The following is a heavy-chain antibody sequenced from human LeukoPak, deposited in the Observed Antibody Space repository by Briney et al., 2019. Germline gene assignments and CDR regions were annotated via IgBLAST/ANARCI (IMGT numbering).Heavy chain of an antibody. V-gene: IGHV1-2*02. CDR3: ARVASTTRRHDAFDI. J-gene: IGHJ3*02. CDR1: GYTFTGYY. Sequence: GASVKVSCKASGYTFTGYYLHWVRQAPGQGLEWMGWINPHSGGTNYAQKFQGRVTMTRDTSISTAYMELSRLRSDDTAVYYCARVASTTRRHDAFDIWGQGTMVTISS. D-gene: IGHD1-1*01. CDR2: INPHSGGT.